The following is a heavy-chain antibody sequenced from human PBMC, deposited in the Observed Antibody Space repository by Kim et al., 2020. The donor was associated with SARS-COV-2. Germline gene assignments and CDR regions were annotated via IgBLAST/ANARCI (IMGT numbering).Heavy chain of an antibody. Sequence: GGSLRLSCAASGFTFSSYGMHWVRQAPGKGLEWVAVISYDGSNKYYADSVKGRFTISRDNSKNTLYLQMNSLRAEDTAVYYWEKEAGLDYYDSSGYCMDVWGQGTTVTVSS. CDR1: GFTFSSYG. D-gene: IGHD3-22*01. J-gene: IGHJ6*02. V-gene: IGHV3-30*18. CDR3: EKEAGLDYYDSSGYCMDV. CDR2: ISYDGSNK.